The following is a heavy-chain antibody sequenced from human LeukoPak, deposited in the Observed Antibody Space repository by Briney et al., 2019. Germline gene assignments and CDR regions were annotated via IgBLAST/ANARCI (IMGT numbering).Heavy chain of an antibody. J-gene: IGHJ6*02. CDR2: INPNSGGT. CDR1: GYTFTGYY. CDR3: ARGTTIFGVVTHYGMDV. Sequence: ASVKVSCKASGYTFTGYYMHWVRQAPGQGLEWMGWINPNSGGTNYAQKFQGRVTMTRDTSISTAYMELSRLRSDDTVVYYCARGTTIFGVVTHYGMDVWGQGTTVTVSS. V-gene: IGHV1-2*02. D-gene: IGHD3-3*01.